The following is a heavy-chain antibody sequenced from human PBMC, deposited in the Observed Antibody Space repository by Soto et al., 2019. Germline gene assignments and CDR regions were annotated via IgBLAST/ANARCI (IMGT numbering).Heavy chain of an antibody. CDR3: ARAGRGSSWSFRSDP. V-gene: IGHV4-59*01. CDR1: GGSISSLY. CDR2: IYYSGST. D-gene: IGHD3-10*01. J-gene: IGHJ5*02. Sequence: SETLSLTCTVSGGSISSLYWSWIRQPPGKGLEWIGYIYYSGSTNYNPSLKSRVTISVDTSKNQFSLKLNSVTAADTAVYYCARAGRGSSWSFRSDPWGQGTLVTVSS.